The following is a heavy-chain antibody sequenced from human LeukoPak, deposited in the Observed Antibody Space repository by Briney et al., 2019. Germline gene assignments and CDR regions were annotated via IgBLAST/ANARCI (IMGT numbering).Heavy chain of an antibody. D-gene: IGHD2-21*01. J-gene: IGHJ4*02. CDR3: ARPVSAYCGGDCSDY. CDR2: IYTSGST. V-gene: IGHV4-4*07. CDR1: GGSISSYY. Sequence: PSETLSLTCTVSGGSISSYYWSWIRQPAGKGLEWIGRIYTSGSTNYNPSLKSRVAISVDTSKNQFSLKLSSVTAADTAVYYCARPVSAYCGGDCSDYWGQGTLVSVSS.